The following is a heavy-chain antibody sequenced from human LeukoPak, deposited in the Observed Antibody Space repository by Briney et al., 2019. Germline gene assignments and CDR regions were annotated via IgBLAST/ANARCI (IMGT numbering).Heavy chain of an antibody. V-gene: IGHV1-18*01. CDR2: ISAYNGNT. CDR1: GYTFTSYG. D-gene: IGHD6-6*01. J-gene: IGHJ1*01. Sequence: VASVKVSCKASGYTFTSYGISWVRQAPGQGLEWMGWISAYNGNTNYAQKLQGRVTMTTDTSTSTAYMELRSLRSEDTAVYYCANYYSSSSEYFQHWGQGTLVTVSS. CDR3: ANYYSSSSEYFQH.